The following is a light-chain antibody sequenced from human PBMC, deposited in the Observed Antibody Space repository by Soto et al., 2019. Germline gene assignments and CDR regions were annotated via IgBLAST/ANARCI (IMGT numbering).Light chain of an antibody. CDR1: QSVSSY. V-gene: IGKV3-11*01. CDR2: DAS. CDR3: QQRSSWPGT. Sequence: EIVLTQSPATLSLSLGERATLSCRASQSVSSYLAWFQQKPGQAPRLLIYDASNRATGVPARFSGSGSGTDFTLTISSLEPEDFAVYYCQQRSSWPGTFGQRTRLEIK. J-gene: IGKJ5*01.